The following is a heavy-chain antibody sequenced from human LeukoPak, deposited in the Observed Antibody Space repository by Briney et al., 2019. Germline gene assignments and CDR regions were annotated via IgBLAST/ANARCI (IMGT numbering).Heavy chain of an antibody. CDR3: ARVGITYYYDSSGYYYYFDY. J-gene: IGHJ4*02. CDR2: INHSGST. Sequence: GSLRLSCAASGFTFSSYAMSWIRQPPGKGLEWIGEINHSGSTNYNPSLKSRVTISVDTSKNQFSLKLSSVTAADTAVYYCARVGITYYYDSSGYYYYFDYWGQGTLVTVSS. CDR1: GFTFSSYA. D-gene: IGHD3-22*01. V-gene: IGHV4-34*01.